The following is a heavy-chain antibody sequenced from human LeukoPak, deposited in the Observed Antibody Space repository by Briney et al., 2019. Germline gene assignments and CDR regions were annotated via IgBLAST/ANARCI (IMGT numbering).Heavy chain of an antibody. CDR3: AREAKHGSTWYSFDY. V-gene: IGHV3-33*01. D-gene: IGHD6-13*01. Sequence: HPGRSLRLSCAASGFTFSSYGMHWVRQAPGKGLEWVTTIWYDGSNKYYADPVKGRFTISRDNSKNTLYLQMNSLRAEDTAVYYCAREAKHGSTWYSFDYWGQGTLVTASS. CDR1: GFTFSSYG. J-gene: IGHJ4*02. CDR2: IWYDGSNK.